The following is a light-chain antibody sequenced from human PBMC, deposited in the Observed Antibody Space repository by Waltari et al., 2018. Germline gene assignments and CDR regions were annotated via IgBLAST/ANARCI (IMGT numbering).Light chain of an antibody. CDR2: GTS. Sequence: EIVLTQSPGTLSLSPGERATLSCRASQSVTSTYLAWYQQKPGQAPRLLIYGTSSRATGIPDRFSGSGSGTDFTLTISRLEPDDFAVYYCQQYDGLPWTFGQGTKVEV. CDR3: QQYDGLPWT. J-gene: IGKJ1*01. CDR1: QSVTSTY. V-gene: IGKV3-20*01.